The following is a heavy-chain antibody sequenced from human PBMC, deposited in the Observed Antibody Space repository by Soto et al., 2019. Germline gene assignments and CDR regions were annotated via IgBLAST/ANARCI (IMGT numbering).Heavy chain of an antibody. D-gene: IGHD6-19*01. CDR1: GYTLTELS. J-gene: IGHJ6*02. V-gene: IGHV1-24*01. CDR2: FDPEDGET. Sequence: ASVKVACKVSGYTLTELSMHWVRQAPGKGLEWMGGFDPEDGETIYAQKFQDRVTMTEDTSTDTAYMELSSLRSEDTAVYYCATPALSSGWYDYYYGMDVWGQGTTVTVSS. CDR3: ATPALSSGWYDYYYGMDV.